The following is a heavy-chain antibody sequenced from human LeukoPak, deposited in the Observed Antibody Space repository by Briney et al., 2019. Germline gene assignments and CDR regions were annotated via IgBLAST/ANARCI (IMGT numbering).Heavy chain of an antibody. J-gene: IGHJ4*02. D-gene: IGHD6-19*01. CDR3: ARSHSSGWYPLRNFDY. CDR2: ISSSGSTI. Sequence: GGSLRLSCAASGFTFSDYYMNWVRQAPGKGLEWVSYISSSGSTIYYADSVKGRFTISRDNAKNSLYLQMNSLRAEDTAVYYCARSHSSGWYPLRNFDYWGQGTLVTVSS. CDR1: GFTFSDYY. V-gene: IGHV3-11*04.